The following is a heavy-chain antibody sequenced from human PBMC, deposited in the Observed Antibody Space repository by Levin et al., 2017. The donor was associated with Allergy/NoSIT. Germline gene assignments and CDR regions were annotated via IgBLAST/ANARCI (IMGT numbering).Heavy chain of an antibody. Sequence: GESLKISCAASGFTFSSYWMSWVRQAPGKGLEWVANIKQDGSEKYYVDSVKGRFTISRDNAKNSLYLQMNSLRAEDTAVYYCARAIYYYDFWSGYRAYYYYYMDGWGKGTTVTVSS. D-gene: IGHD3-3*01. V-gene: IGHV3-7*01. CDR1: GFTFSSYW. J-gene: IGHJ6*03. CDR2: IKQDGSEK. CDR3: ARAIYYYDFWSGYRAYYYYYMDG.